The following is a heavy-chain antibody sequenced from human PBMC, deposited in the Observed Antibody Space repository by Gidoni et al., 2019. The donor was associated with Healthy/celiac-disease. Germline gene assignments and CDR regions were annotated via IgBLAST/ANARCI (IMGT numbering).Heavy chain of an antibody. D-gene: IGHD1-26*01. CDR2: IIPILGIA. V-gene: IGHV1-69*04. Sequence: QVQLVQSGAEGKKPGASGKVSCKASGGTFSSYAISWVRQAPGQGLEWMGRIIPILGIAHYAQKFQGSVTITADNSTSTAYMALSSLRSEDTAVYYCAREEVGAIPAAYFDYWGQGTLVTVSS. CDR1: GGTFSSYA. J-gene: IGHJ4*02. CDR3: AREEVGAIPAAYFDY.